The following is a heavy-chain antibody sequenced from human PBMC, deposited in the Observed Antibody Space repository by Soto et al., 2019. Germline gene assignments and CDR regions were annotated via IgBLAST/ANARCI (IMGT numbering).Heavy chain of an antibody. J-gene: IGHJ6*03. CDR1: GYTFTSYG. Sequence: QVQLVQSGAEVKKPGASVKVSCKASGYTFTSYGISWVRPAPGQGLEWMGWISAYNGNTNYAQKLQGRVTMTTDTSTSTAYMELSSLRSDDTAVYYCAREGIAARQYYYYYMDVWGKGTTVTVSS. D-gene: IGHD6-6*01. CDR3: AREGIAARQYYYYYMDV. CDR2: ISAYNGNT. V-gene: IGHV1-18*01.